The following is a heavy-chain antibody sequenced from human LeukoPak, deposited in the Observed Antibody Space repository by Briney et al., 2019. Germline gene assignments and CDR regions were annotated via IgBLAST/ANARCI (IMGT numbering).Heavy chain of an antibody. V-gene: IGHV3-23*01. CDR1: GFTFNIYA. D-gene: IGHD6-19*01. CDR2: IRDSDGTT. CDR3: AKRCVRGWSTDAFDF. J-gene: IGHJ3*01. Sequence: GGSLRLSCAASGFTFNIYAMSWVRQAPGKGLEWVSTIRDSDGTTYYADSVKGRFTISRDNSKNTLYLQMNSLRAEDTAVYYCAKRCVRGWSTDAFDFWGQGTMVTVSS.